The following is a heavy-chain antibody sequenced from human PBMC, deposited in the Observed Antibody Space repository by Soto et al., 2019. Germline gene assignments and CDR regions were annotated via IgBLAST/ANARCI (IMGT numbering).Heavy chain of an antibody. Sequence: EVQLVQSGAEVRKPGESLKISCKGSGCSFTTYWIGWVRQMPGKGLEWMGIIYPRDSDTRYSPSFQGQVTISADKSINTASLQWSSLKASDTAMYYCARHWGPYYDILTIDYWGQGTLVTVSS. V-gene: IGHV5-51*03. CDR3: ARHWGPYYDILTIDY. CDR2: IYPRDSDT. CDR1: GCSFTTYW. D-gene: IGHD3-9*01. J-gene: IGHJ4*02.